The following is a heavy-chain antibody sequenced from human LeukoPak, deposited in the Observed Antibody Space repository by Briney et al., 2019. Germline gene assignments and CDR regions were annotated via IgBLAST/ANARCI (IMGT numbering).Heavy chain of an antibody. CDR3: ARHVSDYYYYYMDV. J-gene: IGHJ6*03. D-gene: IGHD5/OR15-5a*01. CDR1: GGSISSSSYY. V-gene: IGHV4-39*01. Sequence: SETLSLTCTVSGGSISSSSYYWGWIRQPPGKGLEWIGSIYYSGSTYYNPSLKSRVTISVDTSKNQFSLKLSSVTAADTAVYYWARHVSDYYYYYMDVWGKGTTVTVSS. CDR2: IYYSGST.